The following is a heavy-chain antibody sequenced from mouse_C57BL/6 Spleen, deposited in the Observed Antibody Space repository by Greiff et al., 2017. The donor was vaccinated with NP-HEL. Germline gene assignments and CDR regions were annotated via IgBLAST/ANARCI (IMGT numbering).Heavy chain of an antibody. Sequence: QVQLQQSGADLAKPGASVKLSCKASGYTFTSYWMHWVQQRPGQGLEWIGYINPSSGYTKYNQKFKDKATLTADKSSSTAYMQLSSLTYEDSAVYYGAREGTTVVAAYCAMDYWGQGTSVTVSS. CDR1: GYTFTSYW. CDR2: INPSSGYT. V-gene: IGHV1-7*01. CDR3: AREGTTVVAAYCAMDY. J-gene: IGHJ4*01. D-gene: IGHD1-1*01.